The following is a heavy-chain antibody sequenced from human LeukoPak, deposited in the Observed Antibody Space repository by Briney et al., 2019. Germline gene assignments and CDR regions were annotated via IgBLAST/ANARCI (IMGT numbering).Heavy chain of an antibody. CDR1: GGSISSSSHY. D-gene: IGHD5-24*01. V-gene: IGHV4-39*07. Sequence: SETLSLTCTVSGGSISSSSHYWGWIRQPPGKGLEWIGRIYYSESTYNNPSLKSRVTISVDTSTNQFSLKLSSVTAADTAVYFCARVGPDTNYNYYYYYVDVWGKGTTVTVSS. J-gene: IGHJ6*03. CDR3: ARVGPDTNYNYYYYYVDV. CDR2: IYYSEST.